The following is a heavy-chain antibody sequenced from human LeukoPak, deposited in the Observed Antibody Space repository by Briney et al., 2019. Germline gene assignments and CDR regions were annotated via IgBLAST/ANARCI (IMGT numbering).Heavy chain of an antibody. CDR1: GGSLSGYY. CDR2: INHSGGT. J-gene: IGHJ6*03. D-gene: IGHD6-13*01. Sequence: SETLSLTCGVYGGSLSGYYWSWIRQSPGKGLEWIGEINHSGGTYYSPSLKSRVAISADTSKKQFSLKLRSVTAADTAVYYCARGGGISHYYYYMDVWGKGTTVTISS. V-gene: IGHV4-34*01. CDR3: ARGGGISHYYYYMDV.